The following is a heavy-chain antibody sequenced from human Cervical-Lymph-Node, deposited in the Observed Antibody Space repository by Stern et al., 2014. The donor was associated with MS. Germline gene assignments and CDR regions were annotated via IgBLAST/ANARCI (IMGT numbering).Heavy chain of an antibody. J-gene: IGHJ5*02. V-gene: IGHV3-33*01. CDR1: GFIFSSYG. Sequence: VQLVESGGGVAQPGRSLRLTCAASGFIFSSYGMHWVRQAPGKGLEWVAVMWYDGSTQYYADSVKGRFTISRDTSKNTLYLQMKSLGDEDTAVYYCARDKTPWATGGXXVDXWGQGTLVTVSS. D-gene: IGHD2-21*01. CDR3: ARDKTPWATGGXXVDX. CDR2: MWYDGSTQ.